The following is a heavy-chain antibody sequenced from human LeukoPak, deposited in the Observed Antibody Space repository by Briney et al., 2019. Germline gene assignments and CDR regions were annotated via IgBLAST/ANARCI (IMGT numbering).Heavy chain of an antibody. J-gene: IGHJ4*02. V-gene: IGHV3-30*09. CDR1: GFTLRTYT. CDR2: ISYDGNNR. Sequence: GRPLRLSCSASGFTLRTYTVHWVRQAPGKGLEWVAVISYDGNNRYYADSVKGRFAISRDSSKNTVHLQMSSLRTEDTAVYYCARQAQTPVTTYSIAGSVDYWGQGTLVTVSS. D-gene: IGHD4-17*01. CDR3: ARQAQTPVTTYSIAGSVDY.